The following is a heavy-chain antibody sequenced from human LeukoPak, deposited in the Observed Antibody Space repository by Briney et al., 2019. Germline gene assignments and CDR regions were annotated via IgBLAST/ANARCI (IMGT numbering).Heavy chain of an antibody. Sequence: GGSLRLSCAASGFTFSSYSMNWVRQAPGKGLEWVSSISSSSSYIYYADSVKGRFTISRDNAKNSLYLQMNSLRAEDTAVYYCARELVDYDSSGYYFPPWFDPWGQGTLVTVSS. CDR1: GFTFSSYS. V-gene: IGHV3-21*01. CDR2: ISSSSSYI. CDR3: ARELVDYDSSGYYFPPWFDP. J-gene: IGHJ5*02. D-gene: IGHD3-22*01.